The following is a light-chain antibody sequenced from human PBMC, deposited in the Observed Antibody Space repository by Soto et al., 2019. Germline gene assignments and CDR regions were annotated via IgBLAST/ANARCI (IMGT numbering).Light chain of an antibody. CDR1: QYVSVRF. CDR2: GAS. Sequence: EIVLTQSPGTLSLSPGESATLSCRASQYVSVRFLAWYQQKPGQAPRLLIYGASDSATGIPDRFTGSGSGTDFTLTINRLEPEDFAVYFCQQYGSSPQTFGHGTKVEIK. V-gene: IGKV3-20*01. J-gene: IGKJ1*01. CDR3: QQYGSSPQT.